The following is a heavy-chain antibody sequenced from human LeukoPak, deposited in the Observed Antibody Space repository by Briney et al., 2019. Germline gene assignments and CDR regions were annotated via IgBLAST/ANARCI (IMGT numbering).Heavy chain of an antibody. CDR1: GGSISSYY. CDR3: ARLGFSNSGSYLAPSDY. CDR2: IYYSGGT. J-gene: IGHJ4*02. Sequence: SETLSLTCTASGGSISSYYWSWIRQPPGKGLEWIGYIYYSGGTNYNPSLKSRVTISVDTSKNQFSLKLSSVTAADTAVYYCARLGFSNSGSYLAPSDYWGQGTLVTVSS. V-gene: IGHV4-59*08. D-gene: IGHD1-26*01.